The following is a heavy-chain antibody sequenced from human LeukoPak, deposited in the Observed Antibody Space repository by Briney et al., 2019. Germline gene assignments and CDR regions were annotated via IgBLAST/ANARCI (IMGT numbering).Heavy chain of an antibody. D-gene: IGHD6-13*01. CDR2: ISWNSDNV. Sequence: GGSLRLSCAASGFIFDNYAMHWVRQAPGKGLEWVSGISWNSDNVNYADSVKGRFTISRDNSKNSLYLQMNSLRTEDTALYYCAKELIAAAGRVYYYYGMDVWGQGTTVTVSS. CDR1: GFIFDNYA. J-gene: IGHJ6*02. CDR3: AKELIAAAGRVYYYYGMDV. V-gene: IGHV3-9*01.